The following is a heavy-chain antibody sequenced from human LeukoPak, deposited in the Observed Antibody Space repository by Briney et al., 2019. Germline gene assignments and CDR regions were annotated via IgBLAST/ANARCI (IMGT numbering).Heavy chain of an antibody. D-gene: IGHD2-21*01. CDR3: ARDPAAYCGVDCYSDY. V-gene: IGHV4-30-2*01. CDR1: GGSISSGGYY. J-gene: IGHJ4*02. Sequence: SETLSLTCTVSGGSISSGGYYWSWIRQPPGKGLEWIGYIYHSGSTYYNPTLKSRVTISVDRSKNQFSMKLSSVTAADTAVYYCARDPAAYCGVDCYSDYWGQGTLVTVSS. CDR2: IYHSGST.